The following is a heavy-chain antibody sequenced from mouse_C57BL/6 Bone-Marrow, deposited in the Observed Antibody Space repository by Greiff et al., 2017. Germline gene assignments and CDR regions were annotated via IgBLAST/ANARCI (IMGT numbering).Heavy chain of an antibody. CDR3: ARWTTVVATSRYYFDY. D-gene: IGHD1-1*01. Sequence: VQLQQSGAELVRPGTSVKMSCKASGYTFTNYWIGWAKQRPGHGLEWIGDIYPGGGYTNYNEKFKGKATLTADKSSSTAYMQFSSLTSEDSAISYCARWTTVVATSRYYFDYWGQGTTLTVSS. CDR2: IYPGGGYT. CDR1: GYTFTNYW. V-gene: IGHV1-63*01. J-gene: IGHJ2*01.